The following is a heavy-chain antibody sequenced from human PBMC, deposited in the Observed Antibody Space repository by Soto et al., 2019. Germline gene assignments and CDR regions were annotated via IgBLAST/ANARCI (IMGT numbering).Heavy chain of an antibody. CDR1: GGTFSSYA. Sequence: QVQLVQSGAEVKKPGSSVKVSCKASGGTFSSYAISWVRQAPGQGLECMGGIIPIVGIANYAQKFQGRVTITADESTSTAYMEMSSLRSEDTAVYYCSRDTAYYGSGGRGGYCGQGPLVTVSS. D-gene: IGHD3-10*01. CDR3: SRDTAYYGSGGRGGY. CDR2: IIPIVGIA. J-gene: IGHJ4*02. V-gene: IGHV1-69*01.